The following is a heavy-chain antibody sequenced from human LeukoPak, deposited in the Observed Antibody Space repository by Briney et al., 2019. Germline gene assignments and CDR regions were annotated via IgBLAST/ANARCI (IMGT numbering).Heavy chain of an antibody. CDR2: IYPGDSDT. CDR3: ARRGPEIYNGPPHYFDY. Sequence: GESLKISCKGSGYSFTSYWIGWVRQLPGKGLEWMGIIYPGDSDTRYSPSFQGQVTISADKSISTAYLQWSSLKASDTAMYYCARRGPEIYNGPPHYFDYWGQGTLVTVSS. V-gene: IGHV5-51*01. CDR1: GYSFTSYW. J-gene: IGHJ4*02. D-gene: IGHD1-14*01.